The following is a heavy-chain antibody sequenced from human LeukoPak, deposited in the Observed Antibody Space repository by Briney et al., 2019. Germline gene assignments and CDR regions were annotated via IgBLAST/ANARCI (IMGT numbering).Heavy chain of an antibody. V-gene: IGHV3-74*01. D-gene: IGHD3-22*01. CDR2: INSDGSST. CDR3: ARAHYYDSRSHFDY. Sequence: PGGSLGLSCAASGFTFSSYWMHWVRQAPGKGLVWVSRINSDGSSTSYADSVKGRFTISRDNAKNTLYLQMNSLRAEDTAVYYCARAHYYDSRSHFDYWGQGTLVTVSS. CDR1: GFTFSSYW. J-gene: IGHJ4*02.